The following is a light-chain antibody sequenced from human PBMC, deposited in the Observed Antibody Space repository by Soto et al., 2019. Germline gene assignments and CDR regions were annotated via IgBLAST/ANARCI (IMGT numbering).Light chain of an antibody. J-gene: IGKJ2*01. CDR2: KIS. V-gene: IGKV2-30*01. CDR3: MQSIHWPYT. Sequence: DVVMTQSPLSLPVTLGQPASISCRSSYSLVSSDGNTYLNWFHQRPGQSPRRLIYKISERDSGVPDRFSGSGSGTDFTLKISRVEVEDVGIYYCMQSIHWPYTFGQGTKLEIK. CDR1: YSLVSSDGNTY.